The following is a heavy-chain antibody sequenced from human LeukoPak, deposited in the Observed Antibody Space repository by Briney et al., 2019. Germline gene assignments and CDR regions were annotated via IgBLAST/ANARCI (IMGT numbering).Heavy chain of an antibody. CDR3: ASKRWLQSSFDY. CDR1: GFTFSSYW. V-gene: IGHV3-74*01. CDR2: IKSDGSST. D-gene: IGHD5-24*01. Sequence: GGSLRLSCAASGFTFSSYWMHWVRQAPGKGLVWVSHIKSDGSSTRYADSVKGRFTISRDNAKNTLYLQMNNLRAEDTAVYYYASKRWLQSSFDYWGQGTLVTVSS. J-gene: IGHJ4*02.